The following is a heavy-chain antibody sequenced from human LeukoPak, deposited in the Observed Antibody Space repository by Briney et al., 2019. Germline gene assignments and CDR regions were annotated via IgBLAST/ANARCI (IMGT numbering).Heavy chain of an antibody. CDR2: IYYSGST. J-gene: IGHJ3*02. D-gene: IGHD3-3*01. Sequence: KASETLSLTCTVSGGSISSYYWSWIRQPPGKGLEWIGYIYYSGSTNYNPSLKSRVTISVDTSKNQFSLKLSSVTAADTAVYYCASSVRYDFWSGYLGGEDAFDIWGQGTMVTVSS. V-gene: IGHV4-59*01. CDR1: GGSISSYY. CDR3: ASSVRYDFWSGYLGGEDAFDI.